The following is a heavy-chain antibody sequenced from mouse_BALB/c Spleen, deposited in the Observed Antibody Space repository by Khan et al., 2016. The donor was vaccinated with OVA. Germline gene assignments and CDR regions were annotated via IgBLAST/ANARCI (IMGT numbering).Heavy chain of an antibody. CDR1: GYSFSTYY. CDR2: IDPFNGGA. V-gene: IGHV1S135*01. D-gene: IGHD1-1*01. Sequence: IQLVQSGPELMKPGASVKISCKASGYSFSTYYIHWVTRSHGKTLEWIGYIDPFNGGATYNQKFKGKATLTVDKSSSTAYLPLSSLTSEDSAVYDCARHSSTSWCAYWGQGTPVTVSA. J-gene: IGHJ3*01. CDR3: ARHSSTSWCAY.